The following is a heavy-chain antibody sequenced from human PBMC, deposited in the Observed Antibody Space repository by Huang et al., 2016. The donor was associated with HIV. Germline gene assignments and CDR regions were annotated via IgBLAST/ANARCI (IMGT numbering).Heavy chain of an antibody. CDR3: ARGRSRMTMIVVTASGVIDI. CDR2: INHSGST. J-gene: IGHJ3*02. Sequence: QVQLQQWGVGLLRSTETLSLTCAVYGGSFPGHFWTWIRQSPGRGLEWIWEINHSGSTNYNPSLKSRVTMSVDMSKNQFSLKLTAVTAADTAVYYCARGRSRMTMIVVTASGVIDIWGQGTVVAVSS. CDR1: GGSFPGHF. V-gene: IGHV4-34*02. D-gene: IGHD3-22*01.